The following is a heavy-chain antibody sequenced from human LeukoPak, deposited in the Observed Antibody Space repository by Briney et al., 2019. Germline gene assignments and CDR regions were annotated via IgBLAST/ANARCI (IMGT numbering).Heavy chain of an antibody. CDR2: IHYSGST. CDR1: GGSISSYY. J-gene: IGHJ4*02. D-gene: IGHD3-10*01. Sequence: SETLSLTCTVSGGSISSYYWSWIRQPPGKGLEWIGYIHYSGSTNYDPSLKTRVTMSVDTSKNQFSLRLSSVTAADTAVYYCARGELEYYFDYWGQGTLVTASS. V-gene: IGHV4-59*01. CDR3: ARGELEYYFDY.